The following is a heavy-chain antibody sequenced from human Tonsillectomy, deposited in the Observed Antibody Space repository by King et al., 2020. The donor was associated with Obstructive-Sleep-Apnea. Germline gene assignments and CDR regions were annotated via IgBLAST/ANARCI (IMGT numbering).Heavy chain of an antibody. CDR2: INHSGST. CDR3: ARGHGEQWLVWFDY. V-gene: IGHV4-34*01. J-gene: IGHJ4*02. D-gene: IGHD6-19*01. CDR1: GGSFSGYY. Sequence: HVQLQQWGAGLLKPSETLSLTCAVYGGSFSGYYWSWIRQPPGKGLEWIGEINHSGSTNYNPSLKSRVTISVDTSKNQFSLKLSSVTAAETAVYYCARGHGEQWLVWFDYWGQGTLVTVSS.